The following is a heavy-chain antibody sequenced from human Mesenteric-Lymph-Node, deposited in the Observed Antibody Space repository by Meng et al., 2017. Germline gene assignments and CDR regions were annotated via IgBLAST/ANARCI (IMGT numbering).Heavy chain of an antibody. CDR2: ISYDGSNK. J-gene: IGHJ6*02. V-gene: IGHV3-30*03. CDR1: GFIFSSYG. Sequence: GESLKISCAASGFIFSSYGMHWVRQAPGKGLEWVAVISYDGSNKYYADSVKGRFTISRDNSKNTLYLQMNSLRAEDTAVYYCAGVSSGPTNYYYGMDVWGQGTTVTVSS. D-gene: IGHD6-19*01. CDR3: AGVSSGPTNYYYGMDV.